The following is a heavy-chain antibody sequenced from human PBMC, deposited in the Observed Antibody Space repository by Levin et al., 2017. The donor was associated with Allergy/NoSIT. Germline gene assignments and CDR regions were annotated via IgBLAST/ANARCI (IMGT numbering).Heavy chain of an antibody. CDR1: GLDFNIYG. V-gene: IGHV3-30*03. Sequence: GESLKISCAVSGLDFNIYGMNWIRQAPGKGLEWVALISGGGNDGFYADSVRGRFTISRDNSKNMLYLQMNSLRPGDTAIYYCAARVCDYWGQGTLVTVSS. CDR2: ISGGGNDG. CDR3: AARVCDY. J-gene: IGHJ4*02.